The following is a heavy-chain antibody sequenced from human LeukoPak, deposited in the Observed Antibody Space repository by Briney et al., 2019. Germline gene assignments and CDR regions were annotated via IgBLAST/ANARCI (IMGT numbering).Heavy chain of an antibody. Sequence: RGSLRLSCAASGFTFSSYAMHWVRQAPGKGLEGVAVISYDGSNKYYADSVKGRFTISRDNSKNTLYLQMNSLRAEDTAVYYCARDQEDTAPDYWGQGTLVTVSS. D-gene: IGHD5-18*01. CDR1: GFTFSSYA. V-gene: IGHV3-30-3*01. J-gene: IGHJ4*02. CDR2: ISYDGSNK. CDR3: ARDQEDTAPDY.